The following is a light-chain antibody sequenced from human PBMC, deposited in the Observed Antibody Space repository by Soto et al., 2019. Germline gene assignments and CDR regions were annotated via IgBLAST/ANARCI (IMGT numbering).Light chain of an antibody. CDR1: SSDIGSYDL. V-gene: IGLV2-23*02. J-gene: IGLJ2*01. Sequence: QSALTQPASVSGSPGQSITISCNGTSSDIGSYDLLSWYQQHPGKAPKLMIYEVTKRPAGVSDRFSGSKSANTASLTISGLQAEDEADYYCCSCGSSGTIFGGGTKLPVL. CDR2: EVT. CDR3: CSCGSSGTI.